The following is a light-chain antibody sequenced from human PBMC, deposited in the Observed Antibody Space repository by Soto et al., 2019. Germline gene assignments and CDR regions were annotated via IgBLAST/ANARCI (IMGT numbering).Light chain of an antibody. Sequence: DIQMTQSPSTLSASVGDRVTITCRASQIISSWLAWYQQKPGKALKLLIYKASSLESGVPSRFSGSGSGTEFTLTISSLQPDDFATYYCQQYNSYPFNFGPGTKVDIK. V-gene: IGKV1-5*03. CDR3: QQYNSYPFN. J-gene: IGKJ3*01. CDR2: KAS. CDR1: QIISSW.